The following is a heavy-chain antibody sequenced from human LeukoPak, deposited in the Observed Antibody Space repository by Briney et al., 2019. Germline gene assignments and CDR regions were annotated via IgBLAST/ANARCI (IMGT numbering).Heavy chain of an antibody. D-gene: IGHD1-26*01. CDR2: TYYRSKWYN. CDR1: GDSISRNSAA. Sequence: SQTLSLTCAISGDSISRNSAAWNWIRQSPSRGLEWLGRTYYRSKWYNDYAVSVKSRISINPDTSKNQFSLQLNSVTPEDTAVYYCARSGWDIQLNWYDPRGQGTLVTVSS. J-gene: IGHJ5*02. CDR3: ARSGWDIQLNWYDP. V-gene: IGHV6-1*01.